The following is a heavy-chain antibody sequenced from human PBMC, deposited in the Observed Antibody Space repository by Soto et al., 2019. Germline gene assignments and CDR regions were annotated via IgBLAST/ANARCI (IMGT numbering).Heavy chain of an antibody. Sequence: ASVKVSCKASGCTFSSYAISWVRQAPGQGLEWMGGIIPIFGTANYAQKFQGRVTITADKSTSTAYMELSSLRSEDTAVYYCARDDIVVVPAAPYYYYYGMDVWGQGTRVNVS. CDR3: ARDDIVVVPAAPYYYYYGMDV. CDR2: IIPIFGTA. CDR1: GCTFSSYA. J-gene: IGHJ6*01. D-gene: IGHD2-2*01. V-gene: IGHV1-69*06.